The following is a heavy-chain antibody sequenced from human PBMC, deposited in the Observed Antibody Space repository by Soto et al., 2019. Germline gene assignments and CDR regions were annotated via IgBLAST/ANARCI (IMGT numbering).Heavy chain of an antibody. CDR3: ASTPVTGRYSYYGMDA. CDR2: LIPVFDIP. V-gene: IGHV1-69*01. Sequence: QVQPVQSGSEVKKPGSSVRVSCKTGSFYAVSWVRQAPGQGLEWMGGLIPVFDIPSYAQKFQGRVTITADESKSTAYMELSSLRSEDTALYYCASTPVTGRYSYYGMDAWDQGIAVTVSS. D-gene: IGHD4-4*01. J-gene: IGHJ6*02. CDR1: SFYA.